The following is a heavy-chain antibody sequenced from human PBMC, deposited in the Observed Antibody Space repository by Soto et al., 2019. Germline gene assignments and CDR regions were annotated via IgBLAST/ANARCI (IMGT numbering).Heavy chain of an antibody. V-gene: IGHV3-23*01. CDR1: GFTFITYA. CDR2: ISGSGGST. CDR3: AKLPAAQSYFDF. Sequence: GESLKISCAASGFTFITYAMSWVRQAPGKGLEWVSIISGSGGSTYYPDSVKGRFTISRDNSKNTLYLQMNSLRADDTAVYYCAKLPAAQSYFDFWGQGTLVTVSS. D-gene: IGHD2-2*01. J-gene: IGHJ4*02.